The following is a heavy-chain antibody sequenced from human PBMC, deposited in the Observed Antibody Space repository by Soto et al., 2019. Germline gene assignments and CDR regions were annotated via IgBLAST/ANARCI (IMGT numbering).Heavy chain of an antibody. Sequence: QVQLVQSGAEVKKPGSSVKVSCKASGGTFSSYAISWVRQAPGQGLEWMGGIIPIFGTANYAQKFQGRVTITADKSTITAYMELSSLRPEDTALYSCARGKAARHHFDYWGQGTLVAVAS. CDR2: IIPIFGTA. J-gene: IGHJ4*02. CDR1: GGTFSSYA. D-gene: IGHD6-6*01. V-gene: IGHV1-69*06. CDR3: ARGKAARHHFDY.